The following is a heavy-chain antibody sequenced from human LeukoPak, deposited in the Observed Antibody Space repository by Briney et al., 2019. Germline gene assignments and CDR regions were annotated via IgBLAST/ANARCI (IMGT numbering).Heavy chain of an antibody. J-gene: IGHJ4*02. V-gene: IGHV1-58*02. Sequence: GTSVKVSCKASGFTFTSSAMQWVRQARGQRLEWIGWIVVGSGNTNYAQKFQERVTITRDMSTSPAYMELSSLRSEDTAVYYCARDALRVRLLLYFDYWGQGTLVTVSS. CDR3: ARDALRVRLLLYFDY. D-gene: IGHD3-22*01. CDR1: GFTFTSSA. CDR2: IVVGSGNT.